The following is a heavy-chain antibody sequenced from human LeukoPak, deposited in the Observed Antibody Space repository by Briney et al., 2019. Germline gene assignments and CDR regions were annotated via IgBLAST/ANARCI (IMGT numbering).Heavy chain of an antibody. CDR2: ISGDGGST. J-gene: IGHJ4*02. D-gene: IGHD6-19*01. CDR1: GFIFDNCA. Sequence: GGSLRLSCAAPGFIFDNCAIHWVRQAPGKGLEWVSLISGDGGSTFYADSVRGRFTISRDNTRKSPSLQMSSLRSEDTALYYCARESETSGWYDYWGQGTLVTVSS. V-gene: IGHV3-43*02. CDR3: ARESETSGWYDY.